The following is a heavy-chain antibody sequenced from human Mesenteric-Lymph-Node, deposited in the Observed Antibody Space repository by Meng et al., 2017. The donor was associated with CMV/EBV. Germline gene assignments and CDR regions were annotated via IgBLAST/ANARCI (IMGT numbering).Heavy chain of an antibody. D-gene: IGHD6-19*01. CDR2: IRYDGSNK. V-gene: IGHV3-30*02. J-gene: IGHJ4*02. Sequence: GGSLRLSCAASGFTFSSYGMHWVRQAPGKGLEWVAFIRYDGSNKYYADSVKGRFTISRDNSKNTLYLQMNSLRAEDTAVYYCARNNGSGWYLDYWGQGTLVTVSS. CDR1: GFTFSSYG. CDR3: ARNNGSGWYLDY.